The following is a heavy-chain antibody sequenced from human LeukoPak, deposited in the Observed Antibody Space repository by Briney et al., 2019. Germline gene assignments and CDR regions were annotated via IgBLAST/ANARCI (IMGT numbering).Heavy chain of an antibody. J-gene: IGHJ4*02. CDR3: ARVTSVAGTIFLY. CDR1: GFTVSNYW. CDR2: LSGDGSST. D-gene: IGHD6-19*01. Sequence: PGGSLILSCATSGFTVSNYWMHWVRQAPGKGLVWVSRLSGDGSSTSYADSVKGRFTISRDNAKNTLYLQMNSLRAEDTAVYYCARVTSVAGTIFLYWAQEPLVTVSS. V-gene: IGHV3-74*01.